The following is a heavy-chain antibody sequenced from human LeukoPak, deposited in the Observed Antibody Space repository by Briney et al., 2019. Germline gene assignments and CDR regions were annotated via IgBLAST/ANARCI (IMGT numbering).Heavy chain of an antibody. CDR3: AKDGYCSGGACYAWHFDS. CDR2: IESDGDKK. J-gene: IGHJ4*02. CDR1: GFTFSSYV. V-gene: IGHV3-30*02. Sequence: QSGGSLRLSCAASGFTFSSYVMHWVRQAPGKGLEWVAFIESDGDKKYFADSLKGRLTISRDNSKNMLFLQVSSLRTEDTAVYYCAKDGYCSGGACYAWHFDSWGLGTLVTVSS. D-gene: IGHD2-15*01.